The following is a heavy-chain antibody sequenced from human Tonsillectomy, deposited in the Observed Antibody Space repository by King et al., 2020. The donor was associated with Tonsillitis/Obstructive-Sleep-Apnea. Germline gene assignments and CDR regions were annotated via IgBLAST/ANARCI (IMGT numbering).Heavy chain of an antibody. V-gene: IGHV3-48*03. D-gene: IGHD3-16*01. Sequence: VQLVESGGGLVQPGGSLRLSCAASGFIFRSYEMIWVRQAPGKGLEWVSYISGFGSSIYHADSVKGRFTISRDNAKNSLSLQMNSLRAEDTAVYYCARGGRLPLPDYWGQGTLVTVSS. CDR1: GFIFRSYE. CDR3: ARGGRLPLPDY. J-gene: IGHJ4*02. CDR2: ISGFGSSI.